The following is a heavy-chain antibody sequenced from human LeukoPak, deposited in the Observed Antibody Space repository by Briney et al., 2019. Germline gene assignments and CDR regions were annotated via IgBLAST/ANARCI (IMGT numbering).Heavy chain of an antibody. CDR3: ARTISSWYPRFDY. V-gene: IGHV4-59*01. CDR1: GGSISSYY. Sequence: TSETLSLTCTVSGGSISSYYWSWIRQPPGKGLEWIGYIYYSGSTNYNPSLKSRVTISVDTSKNQFSLKLSSVTAADTAVYYCARTISSWYPRFDYWGQGTLVTVSS. D-gene: IGHD6-13*01. CDR2: IYYSGST. J-gene: IGHJ4*02.